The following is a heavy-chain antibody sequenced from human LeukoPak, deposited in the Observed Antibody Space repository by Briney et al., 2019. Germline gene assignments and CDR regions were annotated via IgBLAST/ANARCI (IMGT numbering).Heavy chain of an antibody. CDR3: ARVYLGDFWSGYYSGVYYFDY. J-gene: IGHJ4*02. Sequence: GGSLRLXCAASGFTFSSYSMNWVRQAPGKGLEWVSYISSSSSTIYYADSVKGRFTISRDNAKNSLYLQMNSLRAEDTAVYYCARVYLGDFWSGYYSGVYYFDYWGQGTLVTVSS. D-gene: IGHD3-3*01. V-gene: IGHV3-48*04. CDR2: ISSSSSTI. CDR1: GFTFSSYS.